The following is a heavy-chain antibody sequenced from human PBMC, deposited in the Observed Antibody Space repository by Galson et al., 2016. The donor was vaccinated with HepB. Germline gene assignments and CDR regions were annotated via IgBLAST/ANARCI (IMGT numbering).Heavy chain of an antibody. CDR2: INSDGRST. D-gene: IGHD3-10*01. V-gene: IGHV3-74*01. Sequence: SLRLSCAASGFTFSTYWMHWVRQAPGKGLVWVSRINSDGRSTSYADSVKGRFTISRDNAKSTLYLQMNNLRVEDTAVYYCVKEGAWFGGDWFDPWGQGTLVTVSS. J-gene: IGHJ5*01. CDR1: GFTFSTYW. CDR3: VKEGAWFGGDWFDP.